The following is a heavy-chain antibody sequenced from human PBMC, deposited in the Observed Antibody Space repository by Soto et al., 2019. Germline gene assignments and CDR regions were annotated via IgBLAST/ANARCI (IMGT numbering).Heavy chain of an antibody. CDR2: MRNKASGYIT. J-gene: IGHJ6*03. CDR3: VSPGRSGNYYYYYMDV. V-gene: IGHV3-72*01. CDR1: GFTFSDHY. Sequence: EVQLVESGGGLVQPGGSLRLSCAASGFTFSDHYMDWVRQAPGKGLEWVGRMRNKASGYITEYAASVTGRFTISRDDSKNSLYLQMNSLKTEDTAVYYCVSPGRSGNYYYYYMDVWGKGTTVTVSS. D-gene: IGHD3-3*01.